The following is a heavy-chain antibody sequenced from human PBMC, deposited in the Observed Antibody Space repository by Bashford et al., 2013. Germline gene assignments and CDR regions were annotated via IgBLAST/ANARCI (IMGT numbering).Heavy chain of an antibody. Sequence: RLSCAASGFTFSSYGMHWVRQAPGKGLEWVAVISYDGSNKYYADSVKGRFTISRDNSKDTLYLQMNSLRAEDTAVYYCAREGDGYSNADAFDIWGQGTMVTVSS. CDR2: ISYDGSNK. CDR1: GFTFSSYG. V-gene: IGHV3-30*03. CDR3: AREGDGYSNADAFDI. J-gene: IGHJ3*02. D-gene: IGHD5-24*01.